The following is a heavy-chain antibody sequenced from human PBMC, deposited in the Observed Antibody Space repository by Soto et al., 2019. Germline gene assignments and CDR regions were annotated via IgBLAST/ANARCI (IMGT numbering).Heavy chain of an antibody. CDR1: GGSISSYY. V-gene: IGHV4-59*08. J-gene: IGHJ5*02. Sequence: QVQLQESGPGLVKPSETLSLTCTVSGGSISSYYWSWIRQPPGKGLKWIGYIYYSGSTNYNPSLKSRVTISVDTSKNQFSLKLSSVTAADTAVYYCAKRGSNWFDPWGQGTLVTVSS. CDR2: IYYSGST. CDR3: AKRGSNWFDP.